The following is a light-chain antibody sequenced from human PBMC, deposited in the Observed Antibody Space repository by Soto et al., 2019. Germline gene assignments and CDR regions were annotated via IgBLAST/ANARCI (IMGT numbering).Light chain of an antibody. V-gene: IGLV2-14*01. CDR1: SNDIDTYRY. CDR3: TSYTTSSTLV. J-gene: IGLJ3*02. Sequence: QSALTQPASVSGSPGQSITISCTGTSNDIDTYRYVSWYQQHPGKVPKLIIFEVSDRPSGVSHRFSGSKSGNTASLTISGIQAEDEADYYCTSYTTSSTLVFGGGTKLTVL. CDR2: EVS.